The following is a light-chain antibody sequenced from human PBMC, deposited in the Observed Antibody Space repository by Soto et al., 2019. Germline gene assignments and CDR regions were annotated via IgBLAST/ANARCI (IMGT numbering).Light chain of an antibody. CDR3: QSYDSSLSGHVV. V-gene: IGLV1-40*01. Sequence: QSVLTQPPSVSGAPGQRVTISCTGSSSNIGAGYAVHWYQQLPGTAPKLLIYGNNNRPSGVPDRFSGSKSGTSASLAITGLQAEDEAYYYCQSYDSSLSGHVVFGGGTKLTVL. CDR2: GNN. CDR1: SSNIGAGYA. J-gene: IGLJ2*01.